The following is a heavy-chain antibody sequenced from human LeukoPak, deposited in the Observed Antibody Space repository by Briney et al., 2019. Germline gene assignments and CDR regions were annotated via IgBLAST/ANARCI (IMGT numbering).Heavy chain of an antibody. CDR1: GGSISTYY. CDR3: ARRRLSHGSVFDF. V-gene: IGHV4-59*08. J-gene: IGHJ4*02. Sequence: SETLSLTCTVSGGSISTYYWSWIRQPPGKGLEWIGYVYYSGSTNYNPSLKSRVTISVDTSKNRFSLKLTSVTAADTAVYYCARRRLSHGSVFDFWGQGTLVTVSS. CDR2: VYYSGST.